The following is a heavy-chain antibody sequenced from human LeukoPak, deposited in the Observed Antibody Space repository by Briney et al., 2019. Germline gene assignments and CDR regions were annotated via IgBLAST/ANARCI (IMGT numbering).Heavy chain of an antibody. D-gene: IGHD6-13*01. V-gene: IGHV4-59*12. J-gene: IGHJ4*02. CDR1: GGSISSDY. CDR2: IYHSGST. Sequence: SETLSLTCTVSGGSISSDYWSWIRQPPGKGLEWIGYIYHSGSTYYNPSLKSRVTISVDRSKNQFSLKLSSVTAADTAVYYCASQVSTSVNFDYWGQGTLVTVSS. CDR3: ASQVSTSVNFDY.